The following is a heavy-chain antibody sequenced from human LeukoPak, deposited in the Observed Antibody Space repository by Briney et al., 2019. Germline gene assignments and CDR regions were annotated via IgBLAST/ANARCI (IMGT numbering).Heavy chain of an antibody. CDR2: INPDGSNT. J-gene: IGHJ4*02. V-gene: IGHV3-74*01. CDR1: GFTFTTNW. CDR3: AKDLWYGASDS. Sequence: GGSLRLSCAASGFTFTTNWMHWVRQAPGKGLVWVSRINPDGSNTVYADSVKGRFTISRDNAQNMLYLQMNSLRVDDSAVYYCAKDLWYGASDSWGQGALVAVST. D-gene: IGHD3-10*01.